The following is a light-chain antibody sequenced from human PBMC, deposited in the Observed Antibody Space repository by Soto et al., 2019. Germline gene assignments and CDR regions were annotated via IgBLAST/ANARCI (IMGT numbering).Light chain of an antibody. CDR3: QQYKDYVYT. J-gene: IGKJ2*01. V-gene: IGKV1-5*01. CDR1: HTVERW. CDR2: EVS. Sequence: DIQMTQSPSTLSASVGDMVIITGGASHTVERWMAWYQQKPGKAPKLLISEVSTLERGVPSRFSGSGSATEFTLTISGLQPDDFATYYCQQYKDYVYTFGQATKVDI.